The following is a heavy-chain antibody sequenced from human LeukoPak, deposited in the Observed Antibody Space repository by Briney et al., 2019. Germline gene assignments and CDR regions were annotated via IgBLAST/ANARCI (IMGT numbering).Heavy chain of an antibody. CDR1: GFTFSSYA. V-gene: IGHV3-23*01. J-gene: IGHJ4*02. CDR3: AKGYYDYVWGSYYFDY. Sequence: PGGSLRLSCAASGFTFSSYAMSWVRQAPGKGLEWVSAISGSGGSTYYADSVKGRFTISRDNSGDTLYLQMNSLRAEDTAVYYCAKGYYDYVWGSYYFDYWGQGTLVTVSS. D-gene: IGHD3-16*01. CDR2: ISGSGGST.